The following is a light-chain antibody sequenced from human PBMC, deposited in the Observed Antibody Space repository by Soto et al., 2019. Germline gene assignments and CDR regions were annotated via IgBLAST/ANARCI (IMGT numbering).Light chain of an antibody. Sequence: DIQMTQSPSSLSASVGDRVTITCQASHDISNYLNWYQQKPGKAPKLLIYDASNLETGVPSRFSGSGSGTDFTFTISSLQPEDIATYYCQHYNSYSEAFGQGTKVDIK. V-gene: IGKV1-33*01. CDR1: HDISNY. CDR2: DAS. CDR3: QHYNSYSEA. J-gene: IGKJ1*01.